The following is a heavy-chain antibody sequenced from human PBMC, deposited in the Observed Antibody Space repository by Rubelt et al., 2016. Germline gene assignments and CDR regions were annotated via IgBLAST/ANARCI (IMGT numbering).Heavy chain of an antibody. J-gene: IGHJ5*02. CDR2: INHSGST. CDR3: ARRRTVPQNWFDP. Sequence: QVQLQQWGAGLLKPSETLSLTCAVYGGSFSGYYWSWIRQPPGKGLEWIGEINHSGSTNYNPSLKSRVTISVDTSKNQFSLKLKSVTAADTAVYYCARRRTVPQNWFDPWGQGTLGTVSS. CDR1: GGSFSGYY. D-gene: IGHD4-17*01. V-gene: IGHV4-34*01.